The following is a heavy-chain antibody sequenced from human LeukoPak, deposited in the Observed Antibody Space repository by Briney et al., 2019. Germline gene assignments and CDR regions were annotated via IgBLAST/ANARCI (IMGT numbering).Heavy chain of an antibody. CDR1: GGSIRSYY. V-gene: IGHV4-4*07. CDR2: IYTSGST. D-gene: IGHD6-13*01. Sequence: SETLSLTRTVSGGSIRSYYLSWIRQPARKGLEWIGRIYTSGSTNYNHPLKSRVTMSVDTSNNQFSLKLSSVAAADTAVYYCARSSSIAAAGPYYFDYWGQGTLVTVSS. J-gene: IGHJ4*02. CDR3: ARSSSIAAAGPYYFDY.